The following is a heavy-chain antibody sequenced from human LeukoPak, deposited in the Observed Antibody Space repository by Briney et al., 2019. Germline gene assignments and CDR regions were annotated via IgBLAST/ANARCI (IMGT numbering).Heavy chain of an antibody. CDR3: ARDRGTGTPDY. V-gene: IGHV1-69*04. Sequence: GASVKVSCKASGGTFSSYAISWVRQAPGQGLEWMGRIIPIFGIANYAQKFQGRVTITADKSTSTAYMEPSSLRSEDTAVYYCARDRGTGTPDYWGQGTLVTVSS. CDR2: IIPIFGIA. CDR1: GGTFSSYA. J-gene: IGHJ4*02. D-gene: IGHD1-1*01.